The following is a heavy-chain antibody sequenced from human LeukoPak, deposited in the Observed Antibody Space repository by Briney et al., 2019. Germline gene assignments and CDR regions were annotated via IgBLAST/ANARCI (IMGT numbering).Heavy chain of an antibody. V-gene: IGHV7-4-1*02. J-gene: IGHJ4*02. CDR1: GSTFTSYG. CDR2: INTNTGNP. CDR3: AREGGNYGSGSYGDY. D-gene: IGHD3-10*01. Sequence: ASVNVSCKASGSTFTSYGISWVRQAPGQGREWMGWINTNTGNPTYAQGFTGRFVFSLDTSVSTAYLQISSLKAEDTAVYYCAREGGNYGSGSYGDYWGQGTLVTVSS.